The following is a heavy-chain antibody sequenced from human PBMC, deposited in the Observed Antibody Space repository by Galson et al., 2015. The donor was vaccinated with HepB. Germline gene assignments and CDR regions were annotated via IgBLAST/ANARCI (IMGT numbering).Heavy chain of an antibody. D-gene: IGHD6-13*01. CDR2: ISYGGSNK. J-gene: IGHJ3*02. V-gene: IGHV3-30*18. CDR3: AKPLEPRAAAGTDGAFDI. CDR1: GFTFSSYG. Sequence: SLRLSCAASGFTFSSYGMHWVRQAPGKGLEWVAVISYGGSNKYYADSVKGRFTISRDNSKNTLYLQMNSLRAEDTAVYYCAKPLEPRAAAGTDGAFDIWGQGTMVTVSS.